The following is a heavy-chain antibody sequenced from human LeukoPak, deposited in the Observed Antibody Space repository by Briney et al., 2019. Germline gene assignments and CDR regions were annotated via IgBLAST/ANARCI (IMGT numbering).Heavy chain of an antibody. V-gene: IGHV3-33*06. CDR2: IWYDGSNK. CDR1: GFTFSSYG. CDR3: AKVVGSSNAFDI. J-gene: IGHJ3*02. D-gene: IGHD1-26*01. Sequence: PGGSLRLSCAASGFTFSSYGMHWVRQAPGEGLEWVAVIWYDGSNKYYADSVKGRFTISRDNSKNTLYLQMNSLRAEDTAVYYCAKVVGSSNAFDIWGQGTMVTVSS.